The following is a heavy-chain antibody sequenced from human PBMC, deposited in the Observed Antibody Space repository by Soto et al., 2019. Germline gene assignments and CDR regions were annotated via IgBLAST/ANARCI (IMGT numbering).Heavy chain of an antibody. V-gene: IGHV4-34*01. CDR3: ANYPTTVTSDY. J-gene: IGHJ4*02. D-gene: IGHD4-17*01. CDR2: INHSGST. CDR1: GGSFSGYY. Sequence: SETLSLTCAVYGGSFSGYYWTWIRQPPGTGLEWIGEINHSGSTNYNPSLKSRVTISVDTSKNQFSLKLSSVTAADTAVYYCANYPTTVTSDYWGQGTLVTVS.